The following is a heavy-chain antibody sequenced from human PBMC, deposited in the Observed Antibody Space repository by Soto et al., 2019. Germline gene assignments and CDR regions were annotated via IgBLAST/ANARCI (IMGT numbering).Heavy chain of an antibody. CDR1: GYTFTSYD. J-gene: IGHJ6*03. D-gene: IGHD4-17*01. Sequence: QVQLVQSGAEVKKPGASVKVSCKASGYTFTSYDINWVRQATGQGLEWMGWMNPNSGNTGSAQKFQGRVTMTRNTSISTAYMELSSLRSEDTAVYYCARGKYGDYVFNYYYYMDVWGKGTTVTVSS. V-gene: IGHV1-8*01. CDR3: ARGKYGDYVFNYYYYMDV. CDR2: MNPNSGNT.